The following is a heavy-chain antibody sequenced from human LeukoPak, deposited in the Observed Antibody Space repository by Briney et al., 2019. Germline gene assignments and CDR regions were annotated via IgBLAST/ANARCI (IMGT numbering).Heavy chain of an antibody. CDR2: IYYDEST. V-gene: IGHV4-30-4*01. J-gene: IGHJ3*01. CDR3: ADLAGETEAFHV. Sequence: SETLSLTCTVSGGSISSGDYYWSWIRQPPGKGLEWIGYIYYDESTYYNPSLKSRITITVDTSKNQFSLRLRSVTAADTAVYYCADLAGETEAFHVWGQGTMVTVSS. D-gene: IGHD6-25*01. CDR1: GGSISSGDYY.